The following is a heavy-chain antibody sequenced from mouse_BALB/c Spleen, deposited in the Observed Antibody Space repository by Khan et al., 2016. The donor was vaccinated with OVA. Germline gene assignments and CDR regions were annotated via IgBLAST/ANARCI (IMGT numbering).Heavy chain of an antibody. CDR2: IFPGSGST. CDR3: ARDIYSGNYGAMDY. V-gene: IGHV1-9*01. CDR1: GYTFSSYW. J-gene: IGHJ4*01. D-gene: IGHD2-1*01. Sequence: QVQLQQSGAELMKPGASVKISCKATGYTFSSYWIEWVKQRPGHGLEWIGEIFPGSGSTNYNEKFKGKATFTVDTSSNTAYMQLSSLTSEDSAVYFCARDIYSGNYGAMDYWGQGTTVTVSS.